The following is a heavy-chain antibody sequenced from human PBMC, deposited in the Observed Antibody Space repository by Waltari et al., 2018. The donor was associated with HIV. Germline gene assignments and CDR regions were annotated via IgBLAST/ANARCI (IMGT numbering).Heavy chain of an antibody. V-gene: IGHV4-34*01. D-gene: IGHD1-7*01. J-gene: IGHJ5*02. CDR1: GESLSDHF. CDR3: ARGRLNFLSQGHGFDP. Sequence: QVRLEQWGAGLVKPSEPLSLTCAVYGESLSDHFWTWIRQAPGKGLEWIAEINHIGDSNYNPSLKSRVTISIDTSKNQFSMKLRSVTAADTAVFYCARGRLNFLSQGHGFDPWGQGTLVTVSS. CDR2: INHIGDS.